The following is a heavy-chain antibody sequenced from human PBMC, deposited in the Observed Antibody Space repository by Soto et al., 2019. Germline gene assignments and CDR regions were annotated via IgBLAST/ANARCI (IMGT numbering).Heavy chain of an antibody. CDR3: ARVPPLQLWFHMDY. D-gene: IGHD5-18*01. Sequence: QVQLVESGGGVVQPGRSLRLSCAASGFTFSSYAMHWVRQAPGKGLEWVALISYDGNDKYYADSVKGRFTISRDNSKNPLDLQMNTLRAEDPAVYYWARVPPLQLWFHMDYWGQGTLVTVSS. CDR2: ISYDGNDK. J-gene: IGHJ4*02. V-gene: IGHV3-30-3*01. CDR1: GFTFSSYA.